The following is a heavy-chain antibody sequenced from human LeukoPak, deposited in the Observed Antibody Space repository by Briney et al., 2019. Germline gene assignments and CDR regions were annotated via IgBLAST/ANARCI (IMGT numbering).Heavy chain of an antibody. CDR2: IYSGGST. Sequence: PGGSLRLSCAASGFTVSSNYMSWVRQAPGKGLEWVSVIYSGGSTYYADSVKGRFTISRDNSKNTLYLQMNSLRAEDTAVYYCARAYDFWSGYYEDYWGQGTLVTVSS. CDR1: GFTVSSNY. J-gene: IGHJ4*02. CDR3: ARAYDFWSGYYEDY. D-gene: IGHD3-3*01. V-gene: IGHV3-66*02.